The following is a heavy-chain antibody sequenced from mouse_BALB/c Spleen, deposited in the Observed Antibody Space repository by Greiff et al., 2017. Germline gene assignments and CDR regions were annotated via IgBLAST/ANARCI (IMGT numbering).Heavy chain of an antibody. CDR3: ARRTTVEAMDY. J-gene: IGHJ4*01. CDR2: ISSGGSYT. V-gene: IGHV5-6*02. D-gene: IGHD1-1*01. Sequence: EVKLVESGGDLVKPGGSLKLSCAASGFTFSSYGMSWVRQTPDKRLEWVATISSGGSYTYYPDSVKGRFTISRDNAKNTLYLQMSSLKSEDTAMYYCARRTTVEAMDYWGQGTSVTVSS. CDR1: GFTFSSYG.